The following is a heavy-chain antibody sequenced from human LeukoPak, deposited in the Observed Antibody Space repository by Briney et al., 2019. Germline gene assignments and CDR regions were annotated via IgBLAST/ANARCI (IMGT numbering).Heavy chain of an antibody. D-gene: IGHD3-22*01. CDR3: ARALIRHYDSSCYPDTFDI. CDR1: GGSISSYY. CDR2: IYTSGST. V-gene: IGHV4-4*07. Sequence: PSETLSLTCTVYGGSISSYYWSWIRQPAGKGLEWIGRIYTSGSTNYNPSLKSRVTMSVDTSKNQFSLKLSSVTAADTAVYYCARALIRHYDSSCYPDTFDIWGQGTMVTVSS. J-gene: IGHJ3*02.